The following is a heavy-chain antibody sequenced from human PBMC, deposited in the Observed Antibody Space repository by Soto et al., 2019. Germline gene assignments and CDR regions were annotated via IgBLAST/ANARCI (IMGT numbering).Heavy chain of an antibody. CDR3: ARDQAGGGYYDYIWGSYRYMGNRPFDY. Sequence: PSETLSLTCAVSSGSISSSNWWSWVRQPPGKGLEWIGEIYHSGSTNYNPSLKSRVTISVDKSKNQFSLKLSSVTAADTAVYYCARDQAGGGYYDYIWGSYRYMGNRPFDYWGQGTLVTVSS. CDR2: IYHSGST. D-gene: IGHD3-16*02. CDR1: SGSISSSNW. V-gene: IGHV4-4*02. J-gene: IGHJ4*02.